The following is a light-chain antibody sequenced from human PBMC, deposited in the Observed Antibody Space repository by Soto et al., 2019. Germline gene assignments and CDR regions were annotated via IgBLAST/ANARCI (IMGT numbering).Light chain of an antibody. CDR1: SSDVGGYNY. CDR2: DVS. V-gene: IGLV2-11*01. CDR3: CSYAGSYSYV. J-gene: IGLJ1*01. Sequence: QSVLTQPHSVSGSPGQSVAISCTGTSSDVGGYNYVSWYQQHPGKAPKLMIYDVSKRPSGVTDRFSGSKSGNTASLTISGLQSEDEAYYYCCSYAGSYSYVLGTGTKLTVL.